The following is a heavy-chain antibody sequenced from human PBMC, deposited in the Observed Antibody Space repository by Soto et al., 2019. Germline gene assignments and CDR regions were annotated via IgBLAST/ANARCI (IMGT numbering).Heavy chain of an antibody. Sequence: GGSLRLSGEASGFTLSGFDMHLVRQPTGKGLEWVSTIGTAGDTYYAVSVKGRFTISRDNAKNSLSLQMNSLRAGDTAVYFCARGQEVGAHFFDSWGQGTQVTVSS. J-gene: IGHJ4*02. D-gene: IGHD2-15*01. V-gene: IGHV3-13*01. CDR1: GFTLSGFD. CDR2: IGTAGDT. CDR3: ARGQEVGAHFFDS.